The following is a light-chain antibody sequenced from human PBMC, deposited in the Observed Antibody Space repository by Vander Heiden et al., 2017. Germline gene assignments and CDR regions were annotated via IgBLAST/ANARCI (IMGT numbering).Light chain of an antibody. J-gene: IGKJ3*01. CDR1: QGIGNY. Sequence: DIQLTQSPPSLSASVGDRVTITCRASQGIGNYLAAYQQKPGKVPQHLIFDAATLQSGGPSRFSGSGAGAEDTLTISSLDPEEVATYYCQRYNGATFTFGHGTKVDIK. V-gene: IGKV1-27*01. CDR2: DAA. CDR3: QRYNGATFT.